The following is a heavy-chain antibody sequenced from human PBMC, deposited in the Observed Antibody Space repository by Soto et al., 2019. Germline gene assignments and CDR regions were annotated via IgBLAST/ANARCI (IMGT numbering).Heavy chain of an antibody. CDR2: IIPILGTA. CDR1: GDTFSSYT. J-gene: IGHJ6*02. D-gene: IGHD2-21*02. CDR3: GRGSCAGDCYPSYLAMDV. Sequence: QVQLVQSGAEVKKPGSSVKVSCKASGDTFSSYTISWVRQAPGQGLEWMGRIIPILGTANYAQKFLGRVTIAADKSTSMACMELSSLRSEHTAIYCCGRGSCAGDCYPSYLAMDVLGQGTTVTVSS. V-gene: IGHV1-69*08.